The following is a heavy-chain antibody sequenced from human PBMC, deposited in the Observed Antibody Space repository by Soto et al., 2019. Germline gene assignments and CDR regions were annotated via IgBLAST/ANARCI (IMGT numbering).Heavy chain of an antibody. CDR1: GFTFSSYX. CDR3: AKAHPTLLAAAGSYYYYGMDV. V-gene: IGHV3-23*01. J-gene: IGHJ6*02. CDR2: ISGSGGRQ. Sequence: GSLRLSCAASGFTFSSYXMSWVRQAPGKGLEWVSAISGSGGRQYYADSVKGRFHISRDNSKNTLYLQMNGLSAEDTAVYYCAKAHPTLLAAAGSYYYYGMDVWGQGTTVTVSS. D-gene: IGHD6-13*01.